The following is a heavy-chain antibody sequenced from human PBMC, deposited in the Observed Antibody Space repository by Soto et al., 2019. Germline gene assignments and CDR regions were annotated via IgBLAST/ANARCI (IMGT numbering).Heavy chain of an antibody. D-gene: IGHD6-13*01. CDR1: GGSISSSSYY. Sequence: QLQLQESGPGLVKPSETLSLTCTVSGGSISSSSYYWGWIRQPPGKGLEWIGSIYYSGSTYYNPSLKSRVTISVDTSKNQFSLKLSSVTAADTAVYYCARLVAAAGTDYYYYMDVWGKGTTVTVSS. CDR3: ARLVAAAGTDYYYYMDV. V-gene: IGHV4-39*01. J-gene: IGHJ6*03. CDR2: IYYSGST.